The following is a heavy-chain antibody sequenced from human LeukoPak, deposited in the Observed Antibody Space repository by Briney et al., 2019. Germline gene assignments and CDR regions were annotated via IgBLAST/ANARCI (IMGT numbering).Heavy chain of an antibody. CDR3: ARDARYYYDSSGYYNFDY. J-gene: IGHJ4*02. V-gene: IGHV1-69*05. Sequence: SVKVSCKASGGTFSSYAISWVRQAPGQGLEWMGGIIPIFGTANYAQKFQGRVTITTDESTSTAYMELSSLRSEDTAVYYCARDARYYYDSSGYYNFDYWGQGTLVTVSS. CDR2: IIPIFGTA. D-gene: IGHD3-22*01. CDR1: GGTFSSYA.